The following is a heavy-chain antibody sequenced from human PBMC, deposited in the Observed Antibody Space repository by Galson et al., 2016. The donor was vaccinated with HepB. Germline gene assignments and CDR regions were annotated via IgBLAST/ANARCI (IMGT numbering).Heavy chain of an antibody. Sequence: CAISGDSVSSNSAAWHWIRQSPSRGLEWLGRTYYRSKWYNDYTVSVKGRITINPDTSKNQFSLQLDSVTPDDTATYFCTRGYMQNGMNVWGQGTTVTVS. V-gene: IGHV6-1*01. J-gene: IGHJ6*02. CDR2: TYYRSKWYN. CDR3: TRGYMQNGMNV. CDR1: GDSVSSNSAA. D-gene: IGHD5-24*01.